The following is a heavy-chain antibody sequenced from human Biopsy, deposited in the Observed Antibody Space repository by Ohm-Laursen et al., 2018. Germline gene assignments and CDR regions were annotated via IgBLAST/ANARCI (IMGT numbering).Heavy chain of an antibody. J-gene: IGHJ4*02. V-gene: IGHV4-4*07. CDR2: IFTSGST. CDR3: AKEYTDYSDSSGFSYYFRY. CDR1: GASISDYY. Sequence: PSDTLSLTCAVSGASISDYYCVWIRQPAGKGLEWIGLIFTSGSTTYNPSLRSRVTMSVDTSKNQFTLKLSSVTAADTAIYYCAKEYTDYSDSSGFSYYFRYWGQGTLVTVSS. D-gene: IGHD3-22*01.